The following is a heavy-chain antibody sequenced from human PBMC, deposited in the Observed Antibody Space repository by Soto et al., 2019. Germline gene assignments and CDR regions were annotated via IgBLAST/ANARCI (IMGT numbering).Heavy chain of an antibody. CDR2: IYYSGST. CDR3: ARRMDSWSAAMVLDWFAP. V-gene: IGHV4-39*01. J-gene: IGHJ5*02. Sequence: SETLSLTCTGSGVSIISSSYYWVWIRQPPGKGLEWIGSIYYSGSTYYNPSLKSRVTISVDTSKDQFSLKLSSVTAADTAVYYCARRMDSWSAAMVLDWFAPWGQRTLVLVAS. D-gene: IGHD5-18*01. CDR1: GVSIISSSYY.